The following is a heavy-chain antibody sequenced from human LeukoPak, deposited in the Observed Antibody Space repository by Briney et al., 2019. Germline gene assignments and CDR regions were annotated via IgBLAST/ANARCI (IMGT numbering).Heavy chain of an antibody. CDR2: IIPILGIA. J-gene: IGHJ4*02. D-gene: IGHD3-22*01. Sequence: ASVKVSCKASGGTFSSYAISWVRQAPGQGLEWMGRIIPILGIANYAQKFQGRVTITADKSTSTAYMELSSLRSEDTAVYYCARLVSNYYDSSGYYGTQKGDYWGQGTLVTVSS. CDR3: ARLVSNYYDSSGYYGTQKGDY. V-gene: IGHV1-69*04. CDR1: GGTFSSYA.